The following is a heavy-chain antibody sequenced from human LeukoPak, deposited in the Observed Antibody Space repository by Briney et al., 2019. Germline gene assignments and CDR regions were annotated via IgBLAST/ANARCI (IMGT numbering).Heavy chain of an antibody. CDR2: IYYSGNT. J-gene: IGHJ4*02. CDR3: ARGYDSSVGNYFDY. V-gene: IGHV4-39*07. D-gene: IGHD3-22*01. Sequence: SETLSLTCTVSGGSISSSSYYWGWIRQSPGKGLERIGKGLEWIGNIYYSGNTYYNPSLKSRVTMSVDTSKNQFSLKLSSVTAADTAVYYCARGYDSSVGNYFDYWGQGTLVTVSS. CDR1: GGSISSSSYY.